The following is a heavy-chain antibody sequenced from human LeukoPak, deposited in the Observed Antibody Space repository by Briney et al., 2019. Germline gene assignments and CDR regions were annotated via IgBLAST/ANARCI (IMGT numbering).Heavy chain of an antibody. V-gene: IGHV3-9*01. D-gene: IGHD3-22*01. CDR3: AKDTYYYDSSGFDY. CDR2: ISWNSGSI. J-gene: IGHJ4*02. Sequence: GRSLRLSCAASGFTFSSYAMHWVRQAPGKGLEWVSGISWNSGSIGYADSVKGRFTISRDNAKNSLYLQMNSLRAEDTALYYCAKDTYYYDSSGFDYWGQGTLVTVSS. CDR1: GFTFSSYA.